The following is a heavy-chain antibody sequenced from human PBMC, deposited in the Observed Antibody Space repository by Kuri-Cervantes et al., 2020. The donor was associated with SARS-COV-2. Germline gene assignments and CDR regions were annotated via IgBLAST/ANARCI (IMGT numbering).Heavy chain of an antibody. J-gene: IGHJ3*02. Sequence: GESLKISCAASGFTFSDYYMSWIRQAPGKGLEWVSYISSSGSTIYYADSVKGRFTISRDNAKNSLYLQMNSLRAEDTAVYYCARISNYYQSFGFGVGAFDMWGQGTMVTVSS. CDR2: ISSSGSTI. D-gene: IGHD3-3*01. V-gene: IGHV3-11*04. CDR1: GFTFSDYY. CDR3: ARISNYYQSFGFGVGAFDM.